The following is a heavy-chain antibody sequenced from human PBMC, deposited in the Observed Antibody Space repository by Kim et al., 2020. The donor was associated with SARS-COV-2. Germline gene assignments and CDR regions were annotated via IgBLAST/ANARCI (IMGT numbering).Heavy chain of an antibody. CDR2: INSDGSTI. D-gene: IGHD6-19*01. J-gene: IGHJ4*01. V-gene: IGHV3-74*01. CDR3: ARRQFTSGWYYFDY. Sequence: GGSLRLSCAASGFTFSSHWMHWVRQAPGKGLVWVSRINSDGSTISYADSVKGRFTISRDNAKNTLYLQMNSLRAEDTAVYYCARRQFTSGWYYFDYWGHGTLVTFSS. CDR1: GFTFSSHW.